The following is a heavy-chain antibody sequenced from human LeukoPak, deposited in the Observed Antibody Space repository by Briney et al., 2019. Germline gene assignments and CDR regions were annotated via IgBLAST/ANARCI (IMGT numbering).Heavy chain of an antibody. CDR2: IDSSGGYM. CDR1: GFTFNTYS. Sequence: GGSLRLSCEASGFTFNTYSMNWARQAPGKGLEWVSSIDSSGGYMFYADSVKGRFTISRDNSKNTLYLQMNSLRAEDTAVYYCAKAPPYGDYLYYYYYMDVWGKGTTVTISS. D-gene: IGHD4-17*01. J-gene: IGHJ6*03. V-gene: IGHV3-21*01. CDR3: AKAPPYGDYLYYYYYMDV.